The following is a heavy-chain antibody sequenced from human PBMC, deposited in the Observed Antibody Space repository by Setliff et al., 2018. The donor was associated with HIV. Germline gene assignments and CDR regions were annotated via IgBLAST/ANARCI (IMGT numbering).Heavy chain of an antibody. J-gene: IGHJ4*02. D-gene: IGHD2-21*02. V-gene: IGHV4-4*08. CDR2: IYTSGSI. CDR3: ATLDPSGGNFLAY. Sequence: LSLTCTVSGGSISSYYWSWIRQPPGKGLEWIGYIYTSGSISYNPSLKSRVTMSVDMSKNQFSLKLSSVTAADTAVYYCATLDPSGGNFLAYWGQGTLVTVSS. CDR1: GGSISSYY.